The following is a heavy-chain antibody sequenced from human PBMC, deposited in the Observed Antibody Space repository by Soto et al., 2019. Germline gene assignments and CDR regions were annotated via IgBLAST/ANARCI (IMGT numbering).Heavy chain of an antibody. D-gene: IGHD3-10*01. CDR3: ARADSIYGSGSYHFDY. CDR2: IYHSGST. J-gene: IGHJ4*02. Sequence: QLQLQESGSGLVKPSQTLSLTCAVSGGSISSGGYSWSWIRQPPGKGLEWIGYIYHSGSTYYNPSLKSLVTISVDRSKNQFSLKLSSVTAADTAVYYCARADSIYGSGSYHFDYWGQGTLVTVSS. CDR1: GGSISSGGYS. V-gene: IGHV4-30-2*01.